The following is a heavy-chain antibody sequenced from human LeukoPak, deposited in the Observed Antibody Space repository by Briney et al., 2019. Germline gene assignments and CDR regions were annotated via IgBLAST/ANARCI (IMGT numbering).Heavy chain of an antibody. CDR2: ISGSGGST. J-gene: IGHJ4*02. V-gene: IGHV3-23*01. CDR3: AKDWEAAAGLFDY. Sequence: PGGSLRLSCAASGFTFSSYAMSWVRQAPGKGLEWVSAISGSGGSTYYADSVKGRFTISRDNSKNPLYLQMDSLRAEDTAVYYCAKDWEAAAGLFDYWGQGTLVTVSS. CDR1: GFTFSSYA. D-gene: IGHD6-13*01.